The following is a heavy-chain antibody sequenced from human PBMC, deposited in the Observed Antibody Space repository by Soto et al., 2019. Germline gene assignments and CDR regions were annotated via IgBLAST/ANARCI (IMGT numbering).Heavy chain of an antibody. CDR3: ARTRYTWNSDAFDI. CDR2: INHSGST. Sequence: SETLSLTCAVYGGSFSGYYWSWIRQPPGKGLEWIGEINHSGSTNYNPSLKSRVTISVDTSKNKFSLKLSSVTAADTAVYYCARTRYTWNSDAFDIWGQGTMVTVSS. J-gene: IGHJ3*02. V-gene: IGHV4-34*01. CDR1: GGSFSGYY. D-gene: IGHD1-7*01.